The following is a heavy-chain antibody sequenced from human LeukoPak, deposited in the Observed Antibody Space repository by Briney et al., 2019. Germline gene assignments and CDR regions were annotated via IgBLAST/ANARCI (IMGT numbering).Heavy chain of an antibody. CDR2: IIPIFGTA. V-gene: IGHV1-69*13. D-gene: IGHD4-11*01. CDR3: ANTVTSYYYYGMDV. CDR1: GGTFSSYA. Sequence: ASVKVSCKASGGTFSSYAISWVRQAPGQGLEWMGGIIPIFGTANYAQKFQGRVTITADESTSAAYMELSSQRSEDTAVYYCANTVTSYYYYGMDVWGQGTTVTVSS. J-gene: IGHJ6*02.